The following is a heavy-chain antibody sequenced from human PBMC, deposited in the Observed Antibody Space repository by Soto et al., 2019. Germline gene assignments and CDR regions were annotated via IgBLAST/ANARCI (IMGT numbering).Heavy chain of an antibody. V-gene: IGHV4-59*01. CDR3: ARVDEEYCSGGSCYYFDY. J-gene: IGHJ4*02. CDR2: IYYSGST. CDR1: GGSISSYY. Sequence: PSETLSLTCTVSGGSISSYYWSWIRQPPGKGLEWIGYIYYSGSTNYNPSLKSRVTISVDTSKNQFSLKLSSVTAADTAVYYCARVDEEYCSGGSCYYFDYWGQGTLVTVSS. D-gene: IGHD2-15*01.